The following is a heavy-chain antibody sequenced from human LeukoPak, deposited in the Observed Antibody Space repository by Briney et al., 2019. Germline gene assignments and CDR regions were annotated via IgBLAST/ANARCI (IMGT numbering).Heavy chain of an antibody. J-gene: IGHJ4*02. CDR2: INSDGSSA. Sequence: GGSLRLSCAASGFTFTSYWIHWVRQAPGKGLVWVSRINSDGSSASYADSVKGRFTIPRDNAKNTLYLQMNSLRAEDTAVYYCAVGAAGLDYWGQGTQVTVSS. CDR1: GFTFTSYW. D-gene: IGHD6-13*01. V-gene: IGHV3-74*01. CDR3: AVGAAGLDY.